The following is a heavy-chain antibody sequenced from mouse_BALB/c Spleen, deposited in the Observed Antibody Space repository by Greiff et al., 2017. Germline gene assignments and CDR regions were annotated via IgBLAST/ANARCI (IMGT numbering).Heavy chain of an antibody. V-gene: IGHV5-9-3*01. D-gene: IGHD1-1*01. CDR1: GFTFSSYA. CDR3: ARQGTTVVAPGDY. Sequence: EVQGVESGGGLVKPGGSLKLSCAASGFTFSSYAMSWVRQTPEKRLEWVATISSGGSYTYYPDSVKGRFTISRDNAKNTLYLQMSSLRSEDTAMYYCARQGTTVVAPGDYWGQGTTLTVSS. J-gene: IGHJ2*01. CDR2: ISSGGSYT.